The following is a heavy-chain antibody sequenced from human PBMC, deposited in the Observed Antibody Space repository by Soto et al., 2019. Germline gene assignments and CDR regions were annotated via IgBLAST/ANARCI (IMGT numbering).Heavy chain of an antibody. CDR2: IISIFGTA. V-gene: IGHV1-69*06. D-gene: IGHD2-2*01. Sequence: QVQLVQSGAEVKKPWSSVKVSCKASGGTFSSYAISWVRQAPGQGLEWMGGIISIFGTANYAQKFQGRVTITADKATSTAYMELSSLRSEDTAVYYCGVSSTSGDHDYWGQGTLVTVSS. CDR3: GVSSTSGDHDY. CDR1: GGTFSSYA. J-gene: IGHJ4*02.